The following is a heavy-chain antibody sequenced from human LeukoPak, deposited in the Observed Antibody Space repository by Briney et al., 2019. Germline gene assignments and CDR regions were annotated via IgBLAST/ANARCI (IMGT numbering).Heavy chain of an antibody. Sequence: SETLSLTCTVSGGSISSSTYYWAWIRQPPGKGLEWTATIHYSGSTYYNPSLRSRVTLSVETSKNQFSLHLRSVTAADTAVYYCARLGGYYDPPDYWGQGTLVTVSS. J-gene: IGHJ4*02. CDR3: ARLGGYYDPPDY. D-gene: IGHD3-22*01. CDR1: GGSISSSTYY. CDR2: IHYSGST. V-gene: IGHV4-39*01.